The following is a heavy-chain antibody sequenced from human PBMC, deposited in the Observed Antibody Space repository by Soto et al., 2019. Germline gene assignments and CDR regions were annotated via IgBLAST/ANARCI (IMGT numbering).Heavy chain of an antibody. CDR3: ARDGKDIVVVVAATNYYYYYGMDV. CDR1: GFTFISYS. V-gene: IGHV3-48*02. CDR2: ISSSSSTI. D-gene: IGHD2-15*01. J-gene: IGHJ6*02. Sequence: PWGSLRLSCAASGFTFISYSMNCFRQSPFKWLEWVSYISSSSSTIYYADSVKGRFTISRDNAKNSLYLQMNSLRDEDTAVYYCARDGKDIVVVVAATNYYYYYGMDVWGQGTTVTVS.